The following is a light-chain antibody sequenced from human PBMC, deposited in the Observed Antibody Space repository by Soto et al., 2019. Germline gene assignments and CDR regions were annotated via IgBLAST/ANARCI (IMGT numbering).Light chain of an antibody. CDR2: DAS. Sequence: EVVLTQSPATLSLSPGEKATLSCRASQSISTFLAWYQQKPGLAPRLLIYDASNRATGIPDRFSGSGSGTDFTHTSSSLEPEDFAVYYCQQCANWPPKWSFGQGTKVEIK. CDR1: QSISTF. CDR3: QQCANWPPKWS. V-gene: IGKV3-11*01. J-gene: IGKJ1*01.